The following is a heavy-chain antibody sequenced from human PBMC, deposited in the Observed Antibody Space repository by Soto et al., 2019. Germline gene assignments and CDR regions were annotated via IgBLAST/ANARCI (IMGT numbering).Heavy chain of an antibody. CDR3: ESSVTITIYYGMDV. CDR2: TYYRSECYS. D-gene: IGHD3-10*01. V-gene: IGHV6-1*01. J-gene: IGHJ6*02. CDR1: GANFSSNLVG. Sequence: SQTLSLTCVISGANFSSNLVGNWIRQSPSRGLEWLGRTYYRSECYSDYAVSVRSRITVSPDTSKNVISLHLNSVTPEDTAVYYCESSVTITIYYGMDVWGQGTAVTVSS.